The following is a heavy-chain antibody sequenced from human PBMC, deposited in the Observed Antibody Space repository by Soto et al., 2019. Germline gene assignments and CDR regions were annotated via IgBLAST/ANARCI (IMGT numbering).Heavy chain of an antibody. J-gene: IGHJ5*02. V-gene: IGHV1-46*01. CDR2: IHPSGGST. Sequence: APVKVSCKASGGTFSSYAISWVRQAPGQGLEWMGIIHPSGGSTSYAHKFRGRITMTRDTSTSTVYMELNSLRSEDTAVYYCARSMIVVAPFDPWGQGTLVTVSS. D-gene: IGHD3-22*01. CDR3: ARSMIVVAPFDP. CDR1: GGTFSSYA.